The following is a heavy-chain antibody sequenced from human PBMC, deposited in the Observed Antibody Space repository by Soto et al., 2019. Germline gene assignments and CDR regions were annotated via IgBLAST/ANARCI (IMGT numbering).Heavy chain of an antibody. J-gene: IGHJ4*02. V-gene: IGHV1-69*06. Sequence: QVQLVQSGAEVKRPESSMKVSCKPSGGTFNNYAINWVRQAPGHGLEWMGAIIPISGTTKYAQKFQGRVTITAEKSTSTVYMDLSSLRSEDTAVYYCARWGGLSCSGAVCFKKPFDYWGQGTLVTVSS. CDR1: GGTFNNYA. D-gene: IGHD2-8*02. CDR3: ARWGGLSCSGAVCFKKPFDY. CDR2: IIPISGTT.